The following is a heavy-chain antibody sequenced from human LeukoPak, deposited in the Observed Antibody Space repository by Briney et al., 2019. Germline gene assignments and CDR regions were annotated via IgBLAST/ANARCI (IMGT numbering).Heavy chain of an antibody. CDR2: ISYDGSNK. J-gene: IGHJ4*02. CDR3: AKYFAQLLFYFDY. Sequence: GGSLRLSCAASGFTFSSYGMHWVRQAPGKGLEWVAVISYDGSNKYYTDSVKGRFTISRDNSKNTMYLQMNTLRADDTAVYYCAKYFAQLLFYFDYWGQGTRVTVSA. D-gene: IGHD2-2*01. V-gene: IGHV3-30*18. CDR1: GFTFSSYG.